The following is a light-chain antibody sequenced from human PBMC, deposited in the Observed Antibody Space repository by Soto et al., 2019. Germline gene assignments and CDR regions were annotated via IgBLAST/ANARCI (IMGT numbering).Light chain of an antibody. CDR1: TGDVGAFNY. CDR2: DVN. CDR3: NSYTTTHTRI. Sequence: QYALTQPASVSGSPGQSITISCTGTTGDVGAFNYVSWYQQHPGKAPRLIIYDVNNRPSGVSNRFFGSKSGITASLTISGLQAEDEGDYYCNSYTTTHTRIFGTGTKLTVL. J-gene: IGLJ1*01. V-gene: IGLV2-14*01.